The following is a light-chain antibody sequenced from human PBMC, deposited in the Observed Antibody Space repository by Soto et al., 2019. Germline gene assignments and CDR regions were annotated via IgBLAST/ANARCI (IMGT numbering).Light chain of an antibody. J-gene: IGKJ1*01. CDR2: GTS. CDR3: QQYVTTPRT. V-gene: IGKV3-20*01. CDR1: QTVAYTS. Sequence: EIVLTQSPGILSLSPGARATLSCRAGQTVAYTSLAWYQQRPGQVPRLLIYGTSTRATGTPDRFIGSGSGTAFTLTISRLEPEDFAVYYCQQYVTTPRTFGQGTKVE.